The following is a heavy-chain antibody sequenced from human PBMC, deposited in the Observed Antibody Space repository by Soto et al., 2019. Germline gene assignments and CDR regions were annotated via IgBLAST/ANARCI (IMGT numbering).Heavy chain of an antibody. J-gene: IGHJ4*02. CDR2: INLDGGEK. Sequence: GGSLRLSCAASGFMFRSYWMSWVRQAPVKGLEWVANINLDGGEKYYVDSVKGRFSTSRDNAKNSLYLQMNSLRAEDTAVYYCAREKDHLRGVKYYFEYWGQGTPVTVSS. V-gene: IGHV3-7*01. CDR1: GFMFRSYW. CDR3: AREKDHLRGVKYYFEY. D-gene: IGHD3-10*01.